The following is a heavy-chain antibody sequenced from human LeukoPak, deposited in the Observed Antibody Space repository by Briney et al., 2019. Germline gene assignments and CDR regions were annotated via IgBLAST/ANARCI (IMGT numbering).Heavy chain of an antibody. CDR2: IFYSEST. V-gene: IGHV4-39*01. CDR1: GGSISSNSHS. Sequence: SETLSLTCTVSGGSISSNSHSWGWVRQPPGKGLDWVATIFYSESTHYNPSLKSRVTISMDTSKNQFSLKVSSVTAADTAVYYCARHGGDYRNYFDYWGQGTLVTVSS. J-gene: IGHJ4*02. CDR3: ARHGGDYRNYFDY. D-gene: IGHD4-17*01.